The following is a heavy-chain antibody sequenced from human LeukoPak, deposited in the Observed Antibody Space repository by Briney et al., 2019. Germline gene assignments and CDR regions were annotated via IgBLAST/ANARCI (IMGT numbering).Heavy chain of an antibody. V-gene: IGHV4-34*01. D-gene: IGHD3-9*01. CDR3: ARLLLNYDILTGASYNWFDP. J-gene: IGHJ5*02. CDR2: INHSGST. CDR1: GGSFSGYY. Sequence: SETLSLTCAVYGGSFSGYYWSWIRQPPGKGLEWIGEINHSGSTYYNPSLKSRVTISVDTSKNQFSLKLSSVTAADTAVYYCARLLLNYDILTGASYNWFDPWGQGTLVTVSS.